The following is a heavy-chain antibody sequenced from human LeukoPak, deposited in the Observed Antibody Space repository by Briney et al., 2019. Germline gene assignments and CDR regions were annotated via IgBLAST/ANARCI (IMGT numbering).Heavy chain of an antibody. CDR1: GFTFSSYA. CDR3: ARDSGWIQLWLGAFGI. Sequence: GGSLRLSCAASGFTFSSYAMHWVRQAPGKGLEWVAVISYDGSNKYYADSVKGRFTISRDNSKNTLYLQMNSLRAEDTAVYYCARDSGWIQLWLGAFGIWGQGTMVTVSS. CDR2: ISYDGSNK. D-gene: IGHD5-18*01. J-gene: IGHJ3*02. V-gene: IGHV3-30-3*01.